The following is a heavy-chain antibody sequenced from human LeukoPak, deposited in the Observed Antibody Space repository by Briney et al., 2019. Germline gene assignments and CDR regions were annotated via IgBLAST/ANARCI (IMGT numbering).Heavy chain of an antibody. V-gene: IGHV1-69*05. Sequence: GASVKVSCKASGGTFSSYAISWVRQAPGQGLEWMGGIIPIFGTANYAQKFQGRVTITTDESTSTAYMELSSLRSEDTAVYYCASPTRGGQDYFDYWGQGTLVTVSS. D-gene: IGHD3-10*01. CDR3: ASPTRGGQDYFDY. CDR1: GGTFSSYA. J-gene: IGHJ4*02. CDR2: IIPIFGTA.